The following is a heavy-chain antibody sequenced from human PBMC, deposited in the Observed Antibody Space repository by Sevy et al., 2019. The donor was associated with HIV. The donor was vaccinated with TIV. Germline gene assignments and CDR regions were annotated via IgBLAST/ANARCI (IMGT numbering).Heavy chain of an antibody. CDR1: GLTFSSYW. D-gene: IGHD2-2*01. CDR3: VRQRGDTVVLPDVLPDYGMDV. V-gene: IGHV3-74*01. Sequence: GGSLRLSCAASGLTFSSYWMNWVRQAPGKGLVWVSRINGDGSSTSYADSVKGRFTISRDNAKNTLYLQMNSLRAEDTAVYYCVRQRGDTVVLPDVLPDYGMDVWGQGTTVTVSS. J-gene: IGHJ6*02. CDR2: INGDGSST.